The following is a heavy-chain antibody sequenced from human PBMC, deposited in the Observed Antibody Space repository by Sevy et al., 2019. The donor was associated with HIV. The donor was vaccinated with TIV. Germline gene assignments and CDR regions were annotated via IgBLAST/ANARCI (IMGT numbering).Heavy chain of an antibody. Sequence: GGSLRLSCAASGFTFSNYYMNWIRQAPGKGLEWVSYISGTGNTKYYTDSVKGRFTISRDNAKNSLFLQMDSLRVEDTAVYYCARDPTYYDFWSGYYTGWFDPWCQGTLVTFSS. J-gene: IGHJ5*02. CDR1: GFTFSNYY. D-gene: IGHD3-3*01. CDR2: ISGTGNTK. V-gene: IGHV3-11*01. CDR3: ARDPTYYDFWSGYYTGWFDP.